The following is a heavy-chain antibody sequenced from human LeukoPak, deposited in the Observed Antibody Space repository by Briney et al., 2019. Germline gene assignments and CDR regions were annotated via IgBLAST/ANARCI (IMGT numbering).Heavy chain of an antibody. D-gene: IGHD3-10*01. Sequence: GGSLRLSCAASGFTFSSYAMSWVRQAPGKGLEWVSAISGSGGSTYYADSVKGRFTISRDNSKNTLYLQMSSLRAEDTAVYYCAKDGRVRGVIITLAIWGQGTLVTVSS. V-gene: IGHV3-23*01. CDR1: GFTFSSYA. CDR2: ISGSGGST. J-gene: IGHJ4*02. CDR3: AKDGRVRGVIITLAI.